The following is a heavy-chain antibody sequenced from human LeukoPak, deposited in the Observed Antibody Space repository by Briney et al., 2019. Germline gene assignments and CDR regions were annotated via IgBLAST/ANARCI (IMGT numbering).Heavy chain of an antibody. CDR3: ARIHDYGDYSYFDY. D-gene: IGHD4-17*01. CDR1: GFTLSSYS. J-gene: IGHJ4*02. Sequence: GGSLRLSCAASGFTLSSYSVNWVRQAPGKGLEWVSSISSSSNSIYYADSMKGRFTISRDNAKNSLYLQMNSLRAEDTAVYYCARIHDYGDYSYFDYWGQGTLVTVSS. V-gene: IGHV3-21*01. CDR2: ISSSSNSI.